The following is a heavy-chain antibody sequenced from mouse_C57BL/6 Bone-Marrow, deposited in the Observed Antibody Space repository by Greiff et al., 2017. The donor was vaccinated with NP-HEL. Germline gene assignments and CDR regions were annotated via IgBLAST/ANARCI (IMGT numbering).Heavy chain of an antibody. CDR1: GYEFSNYW. CDR2: IYPGDGDT. Sequence: QVHVKQSGAELVKPGASVKISCKASGYEFSNYWMNWVKQRPGKGLEWIGQIYPGDGDTNYNGKFKDKATLTAEKSSSTAYMQLSRLTSEDSAVYFCARGAYWGQGTLVTVSA. J-gene: IGHJ3*01. V-gene: IGHV1-80*01. CDR3: ARGAY.